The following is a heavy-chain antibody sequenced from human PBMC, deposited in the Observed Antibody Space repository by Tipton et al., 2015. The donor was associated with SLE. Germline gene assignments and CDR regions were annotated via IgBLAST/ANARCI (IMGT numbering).Heavy chain of an antibody. CDR2: IYTSGST. D-gene: IGHD3-22*01. V-gene: IGHV4-4*08. J-gene: IGHJ4*02. Sequence: TLSLTCTVSGGSISSYYWSWIRQPPGQGLEWIGYIYTSGSTNYNPSLKSRVTISVDTSKNQFSLKLSSVTAADTAVYYCARKDFDSSGYYFDYWGQGTLVTVSS. CDR3: ARKDFDSSGYYFDY. CDR1: GGSISSYY.